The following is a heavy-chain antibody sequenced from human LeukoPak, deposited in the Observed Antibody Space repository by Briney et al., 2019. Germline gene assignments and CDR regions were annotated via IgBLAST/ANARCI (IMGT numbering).Heavy chain of an antibody. CDR3: AREDTKVGATTFYY. J-gene: IGHJ4*02. CDR1: GGTFSSYA. CDR2: IIPIFGTA. Sequence: SVKVSCKASGGTFSSYAISWVRQAPGQGLEWMGGIIPIFGTANYAQKFQGRVTITTDESTSTAYMELSSLRSEDTAVYYCAREDTKVGATTFYYWGQGTLVTVSS. V-gene: IGHV1-69*05. D-gene: IGHD1-26*01.